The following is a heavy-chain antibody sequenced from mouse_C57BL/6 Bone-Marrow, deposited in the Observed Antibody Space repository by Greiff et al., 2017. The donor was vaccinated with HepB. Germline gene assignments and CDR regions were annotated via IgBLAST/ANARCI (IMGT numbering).Heavy chain of an antibody. CDR3: AKADYDGIYYYAMDY. J-gene: IGHJ4*01. Sequence: VQRVESGPGLVQPSQSLSITCTVSGFSLTSYGVHWVRQSPGKGLEWLGVIWRGGSTDYNAAFMSRLSITKDNSTSQVFFKMNSLQADDTAIYYCAKADYDGIYYYAMDYWGQGTSVTVSS. V-gene: IGHV2-5*01. CDR2: IWRGGST. CDR1: GFSLTSYG. D-gene: IGHD2-4*01.